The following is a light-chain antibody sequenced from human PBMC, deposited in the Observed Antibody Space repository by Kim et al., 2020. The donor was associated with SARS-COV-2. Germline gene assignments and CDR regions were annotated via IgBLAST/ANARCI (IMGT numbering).Light chain of an antibody. Sequence: DIVMTQSPLSLPVTPGEPASISCRSSQSLLYSDGYTYLDWYLQKPGQSPQLLIYLGSNRASGVPDRFSGSGSGTVFTLKISRVAAEDVGVYYCMQVLQIPRTFGQGTKLEI. J-gene: IGKJ2*01. CDR1: QSLLYSDGYTY. V-gene: IGKV2-28*01. CDR2: LGS. CDR3: MQVLQIPRT.